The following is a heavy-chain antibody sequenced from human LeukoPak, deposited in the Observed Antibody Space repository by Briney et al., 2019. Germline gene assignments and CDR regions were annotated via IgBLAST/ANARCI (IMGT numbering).Heavy chain of an antibody. CDR2: IYPGDSDI. Sequence: GESLKISFKGSGXRFSNSCIGWVRQMPGKALEWMGIIYPGDSDIIYSPSFQGQVSISADKSISTAYLQWSSLKASDTAMYYCGRHYYYGSGYAFDIWGQGTMVTVSS. V-gene: IGHV5-51*01. D-gene: IGHD3-10*01. J-gene: IGHJ3*02. CDR1: GXRFSNSC. CDR3: GRHYYYGSGYAFDI.